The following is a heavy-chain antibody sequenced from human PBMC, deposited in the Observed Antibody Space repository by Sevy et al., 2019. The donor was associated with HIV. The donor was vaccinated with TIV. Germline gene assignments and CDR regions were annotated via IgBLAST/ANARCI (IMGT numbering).Heavy chain of an antibody. V-gene: IGHV3-30-3*01. Sequence: GGSLRLSCAASGFTFSSYAMHWVRQAPGKGLEWVAVISYDGSNKYYADSVKGRFTISRDNSKNTLYLQMNSLRAEDTAVYYCAREGERQQLDYWGQRTLVTVSS. J-gene: IGHJ4*02. D-gene: IGHD6-13*01. CDR3: AREGERQQLDY. CDR2: ISYDGSNK. CDR1: GFTFSSYA.